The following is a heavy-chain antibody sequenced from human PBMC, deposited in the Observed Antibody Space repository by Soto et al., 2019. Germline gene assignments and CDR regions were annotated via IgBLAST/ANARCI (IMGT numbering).Heavy chain of an antibody. V-gene: IGHV4-59*08. Sequence: QVQLQESGPGLVKPSETLSLTCTVSGGSISSYYWSWIRQPPGKGLEWIGYIYYSGSTNYNPSLKSRLTISVDTSKNQFSLKLSSVTAADTAVYSCARQVYSNLDVWGRGTLVTVSS. CDR3: ARQVYSNLDV. D-gene: IGHD6-13*01. CDR1: GGSISSYY. J-gene: IGHJ2*01. CDR2: IYYSGST.